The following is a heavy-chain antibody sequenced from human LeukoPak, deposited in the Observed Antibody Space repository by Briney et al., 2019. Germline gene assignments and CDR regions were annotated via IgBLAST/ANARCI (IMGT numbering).Heavy chain of an antibody. CDR1: GGSVSSGRYY. J-gene: IGHJ4*02. CDR3: ARGWGVGSGSLDY. V-gene: IGHV4-61*01. D-gene: IGHD3-10*01. CDR2: IYYNGNT. Sequence: SETLSLTCTVSGGSVSSGRYYWNWIRQPPGKGLEWIGYIYYNGNTNYNPSLKSRVTISLDTSENQFSLKLSSVTAADTAVYYCARGWGVGSGSLDYWGQGTLVTVSS.